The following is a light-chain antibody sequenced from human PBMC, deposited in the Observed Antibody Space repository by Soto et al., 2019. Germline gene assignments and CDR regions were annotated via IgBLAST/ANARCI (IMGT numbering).Light chain of an antibody. CDR3: QQYNNGPLGT. J-gene: IGKJ1*01. V-gene: IGKV3-15*01. CDR1: QSVSSN. Sequence: EIVMTQSPATLSVSPGERATLSCRASQSVSSNLAWYQQKPGQAPRLLIYGASTRATGIPARFSGSGSGTEFTRAMGSPQSEDFAVYDCQQYNNGPLGTVGQRMNVDSK. CDR2: GAS.